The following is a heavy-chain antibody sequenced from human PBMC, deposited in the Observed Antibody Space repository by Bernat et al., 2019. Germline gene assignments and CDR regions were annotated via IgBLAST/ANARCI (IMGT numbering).Heavy chain of an antibody. Sequence: GEGGEEGGGGGKAGGSLRLSGAASGFTFSDYYMSWIRQAPGKGLEWVSYISSSGSTIYYADSVKGRFTISRDNAKNSLYLQMNSLRAEDTAVYYCARHGRTTRVSYFDCWGQGTLVTVSS. V-gene: IGHV3-11*01. J-gene: IGHJ4*02. CDR2: ISSSGSTI. CDR3: ARHGRTTRVSYFDC. D-gene: IGHD1-1*01. CDR1: GFTFSDYY.